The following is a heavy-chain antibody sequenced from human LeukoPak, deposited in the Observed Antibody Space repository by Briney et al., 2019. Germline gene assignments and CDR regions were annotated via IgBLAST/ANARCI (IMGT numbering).Heavy chain of an antibody. CDR1: GFSFSDYE. CDR2: ISPTGGTK. D-gene: IGHD2-8*01. Sequence: GGSLRLSCAASGFSFSDYEMNWVRQAPGKGLEWVSNISPTGGTKYYADSVKGRFTISRDNAKNSLYLQMNSLRVEDTAMYYCARGVVLMVTTNWFDPWGQGTLVTVPS. CDR3: ARGVVLMVTTNWFDP. J-gene: IGHJ5*02. V-gene: IGHV3-48*03.